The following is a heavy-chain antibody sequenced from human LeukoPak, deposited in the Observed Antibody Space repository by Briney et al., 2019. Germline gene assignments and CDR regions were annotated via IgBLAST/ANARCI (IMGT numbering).Heavy chain of an antibody. CDR3: ASSVYDSSGSTYYYYGMDV. Sequence: GGSLRLSCAASGFIFTTYSMNWVRQAPGKGLEWVSSISSSNDYIYYADSVKGRFTISRDNAKNSVYLQMSSLRAEDTAVYYCASSVYDSSGSTYYYYGMDVWGQGTTVTVPS. J-gene: IGHJ6*02. V-gene: IGHV3-21*01. CDR2: ISSSNDYI. CDR1: GFIFTTYS. D-gene: IGHD3-22*01.